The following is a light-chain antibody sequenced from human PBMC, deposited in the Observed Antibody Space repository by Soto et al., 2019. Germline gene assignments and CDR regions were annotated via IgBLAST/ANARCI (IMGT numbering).Light chain of an antibody. CDR3: QQTSTTPRT. CDR1: QTVSTY. CDR2: ATS. V-gene: IGKV1-39*01. J-gene: IGKJ1*01. Sequence: DTQMTQSPSSLSASVGDRISITCRASQTVSTYLNWYQQKAGQAPTLLISATSTLQSGVPSRFSGSGSGTEFTLTITSLQPEDSATYYCQQTSTTPRTFGQGTKVAFK.